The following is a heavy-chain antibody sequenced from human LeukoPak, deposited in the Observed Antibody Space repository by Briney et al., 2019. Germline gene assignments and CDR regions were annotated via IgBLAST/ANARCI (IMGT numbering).Heavy chain of an antibody. Sequence: GGSLRLSCAASGLTFNNYAMSWVRQAPGKGLEWVSGITGSGRTTYYADSVKGRFTISRDNSKNSLYLQINSLRAEDTAVYYCAKGLMITILGSLDLWGQGTLVTGSS. J-gene: IGHJ4*02. V-gene: IGHV3-23*01. CDR2: ITGSGRTT. CDR3: AKGLMITILGSLDL. CDR1: GLTFNNYA. D-gene: IGHD3-3*01.